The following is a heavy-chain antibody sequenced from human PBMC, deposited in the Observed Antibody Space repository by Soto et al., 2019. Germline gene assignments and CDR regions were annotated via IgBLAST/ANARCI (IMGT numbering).Heavy chain of an antibody. D-gene: IGHD4-17*01. Sequence: SETLSLTCTVSGGSISSYYWSWIRQPPGKGLEWIGYIYYSGSTNYNPSLKSRVTISVDTSKNQFSLKLSSVTAADTAVYYCARTDYGGYYYYYMDVWGKGTTVTVSS. CDR1: GGSISSYY. CDR2: IYYSGST. CDR3: ARTDYGGYYYYYMDV. J-gene: IGHJ6*03. V-gene: IGHV4-59*08.